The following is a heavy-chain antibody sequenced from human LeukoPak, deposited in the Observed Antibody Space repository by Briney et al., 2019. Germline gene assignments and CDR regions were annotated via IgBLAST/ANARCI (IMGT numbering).Heavy chain of an antibody. CDR2: INPNSGGT. CDR3: ARDRPKVVAATPFYMDV. Sequence: GASVKVSCKASGYTFTGYYMHWVRQAPGQGLEWMGWINPNSGGTNYAQKFQGRVTMTRDTSISTAYMELSRLRSDDTAVYYCARDRPKVVAATPFYMDVWGKGTTVTVSS. CDR1: GYTFTGYY. V-gene: IGHV1-2*02. D-gene: IGHD2-15*01. J-gene: IGHJ6*03.